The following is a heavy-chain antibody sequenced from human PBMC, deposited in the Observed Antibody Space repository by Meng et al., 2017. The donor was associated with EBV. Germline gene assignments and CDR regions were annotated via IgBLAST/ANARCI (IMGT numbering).Heavy chain of an antibody. J-gene: IGHJ4*02. D-gene: IGHD6-25*01. CDR3: ARDRSGYANYDY. Sequence: VHRQESGPWLVTPSQTRSLTCTVSGGSISSGGYYWSWVRQHPGKGLEWIGYIYYSASTHYNPSLKRRVTMSIDTSKNHFSLKVTSVTAADTAVYYCARDRSGYANYDYWGQGTLVTVSS. CDR2: IYYSAST. CDR1: GGSISSGGYY. V-gene: IGHV4-31*03.